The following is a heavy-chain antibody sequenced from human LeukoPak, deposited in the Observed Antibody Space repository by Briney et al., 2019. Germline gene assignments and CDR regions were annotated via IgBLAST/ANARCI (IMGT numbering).Heavy chain of an antibody. D-gene: IGHD3-22*01. CDR2: IYYSGST. V-gene: IGHV4-61*01. CDR3: ARADPPYYDSSGYLDY. J-gene: IGHJ4*02. CDR1: GGSVSSGSYY. Sequence: PSETLSLTCTVSGGSVSSGSYYWSWIRQTPGKGLEWIGYIYYSGSTNYNPSLKSRVTISVDTSKNQFSLKLSSVTAADTAVYYCARADPPYYDSSGYLDYWGQGTLVTVSS.